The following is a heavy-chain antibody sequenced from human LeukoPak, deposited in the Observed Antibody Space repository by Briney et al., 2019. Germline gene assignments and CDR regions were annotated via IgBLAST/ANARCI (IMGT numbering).Heavy chain of an antibody. CDR3: AREGQYQLLSYFDY. CDR2: ITPIFGTA. V-gene: IGHV1-69*01. CDR1: GGTFSSYA. J-gene: IGHJ4*02. D-gene: IGHD2-2*01. Sequence: SVKVSCKASGGTFSSYAISWVRQAPGQGLEWMGGITPIFGTANYARKFQGRVTITADESTSTAYMELSSLRSEDTAVYYCAREGQYQLLSYFDYWGQGTLVTVSS.